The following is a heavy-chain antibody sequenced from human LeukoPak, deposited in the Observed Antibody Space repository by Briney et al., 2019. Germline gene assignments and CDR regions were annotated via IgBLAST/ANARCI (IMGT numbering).Heavy chain of an antibody. CDR3: ARGNQPGGDYSAFDI. J-gene: IGHJ3*02. Sequence: SVKVSCKASGGTFSSYAISWERQAPGQGLEWMGGIIPIFGAANYAQKFQGRVTITADESTSTAYMELSSLRSEDTAVYYCARGNQPGGDYSAFDIWGQGTMVTVSS. V-gene: IGHV1-69*01. D-gene: IGHD4-17*01. CDR1: GGTFSSYA. CDR2: IIPIFGAA.